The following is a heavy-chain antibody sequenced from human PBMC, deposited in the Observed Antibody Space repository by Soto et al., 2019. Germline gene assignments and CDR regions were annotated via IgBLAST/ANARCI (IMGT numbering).Heavy chain of an antibody. J-gene: IGHJ5*02. D-gene: IGHD3-10*01. CDR2: IYHSGTI. CDR1: GGSIGGAGYS. Sequence: TLSLTCAVSGGSIGGAGYSWSWIRQPPVGGLEWIGYIYHSGTILYNPSLKTQLTISFDMSNNKFSLTLNSVTAADAAVYYCARAQFYSGSGNYNTLMFAPWGQGIEVTVSS. CDR3: ARAQFYSGSGNYNTLMFAP. V-gene: IGHV4-30-2*01.